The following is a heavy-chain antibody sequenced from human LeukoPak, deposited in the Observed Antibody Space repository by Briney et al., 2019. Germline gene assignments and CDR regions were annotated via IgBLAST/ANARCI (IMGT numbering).Heavy chain of an antibody. CDR2: FYPGDSDT. Sequence: KNGESLKISCKGSGYSFTSYWIGWVRQMPGKGLEWMGIFYPGDSDTRYSPSSQGQVTISADKSINTAYLQWNSLKASDTAMYYCARHMTSWLGAFDIWVQGTMVTVSS. D-gene: IGHD3-22*01. CDR3: ARHMTSWLGAFDI. V-gene: IGHV5-51*01. J-gene: IGHJ3*02. CDR1: GYSFTSYW.